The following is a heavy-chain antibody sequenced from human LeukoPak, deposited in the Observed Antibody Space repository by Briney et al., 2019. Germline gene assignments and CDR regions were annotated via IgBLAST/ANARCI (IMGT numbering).Heavy chain of an antibody. V-gene: IGHV4-61*02. CDR1: GGSISSSSYY. J-gene: IGHJ4*02. CDR2: IYTSGST. D-gene: IGHD4-17*01. Sequence: SETLSLTCTVSGGSISSSSYYWSWIRQPPGKGLEWIGRIYTSGSTNYNPSLKSRVTISVDTSKNQFSLKLSSVTAADTAVYYCARAGHYGLYYFDCWGQGTLVTVSS. CDR3: ARAGHYGLYYFDC.